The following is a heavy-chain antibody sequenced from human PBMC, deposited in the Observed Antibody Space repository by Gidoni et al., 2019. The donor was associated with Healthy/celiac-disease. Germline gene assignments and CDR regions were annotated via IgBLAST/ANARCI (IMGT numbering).Heavy chain of an antibody. CDR2: ISGSGGST. D-gene: IGHD6-13*01. Sequence: EVQLLESGGGLVQPGGSLRLSCAASGFTVSSSAMRWVRQAPGKGLEWVSAISGSGGSTYYADSVKGRFTISRDNSKNTLYLQMNSLRAEDTAVYYCAKDLGYSSSWPLFDYWGQGTLVTVSS. CDR3: AKDLGYSSSWPLFDY. CDR1: GFTVSSSA. V-gene: IGHV3-23*01. J-gene: IGHJ4*02.